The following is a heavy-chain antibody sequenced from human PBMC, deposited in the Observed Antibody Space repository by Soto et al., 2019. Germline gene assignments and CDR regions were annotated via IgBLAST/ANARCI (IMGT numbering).Heavy chain of an antibody. D-gene: IGHD2-15*01. J-gene: IGHJ4*02. CDR1: GFTFSNAY. CDR2: SKNKADGGTA. CDR3: TTGGVVVPGDDY. Sequence: EVQLVESGGGLVKPGGSLRLSCAASGFTFSNAYMNWVHQAPGKGLEWVGRSKNKADGGTADHAAPVKGRFSISRDDSKNTLYLQMDSLKTEDTAVYYCTTGGVVVPGDDYWGQGTLVTVSS. V-gene: IGHV3-15*07.